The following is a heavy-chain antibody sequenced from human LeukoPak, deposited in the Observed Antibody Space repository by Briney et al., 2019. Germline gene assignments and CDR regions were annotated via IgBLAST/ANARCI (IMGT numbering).Heavy chain of an antibody. CDR3: AKEGANEYGDYGGIFDY. J-gene: IGHJ4*02. Sequence: GGSLRLSCAASGFTFEDYAMHWVRQAPGKGLEWVSAIIGSGGMTYYADSVKGRFTISRDNSKSTLYLQMNSLRAEDTAVYYCAKEGANEYGDYGGIFDYWGQGTLVTVSS. CDR2: IIGSGGMT. CDR1: GFTFEDYA. D-gene: IGHD4-17*01. V-gene: IGHV3-23*01.